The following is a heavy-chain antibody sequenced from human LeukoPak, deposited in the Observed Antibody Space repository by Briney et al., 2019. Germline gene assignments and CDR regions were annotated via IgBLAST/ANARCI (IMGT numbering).Heavy chain of an antibody. CDR1: GYTFSNYG. D-gene: IGHD3-10*01. V-gene: IGHV1-3*01. Sequence: EASVKVSCKASGYTFSNYGIHWVRQAPGQRLECLGWISVGNGNTKYSQNFQGRVTITRDTSATTAYMELSNLRPEDTAVYYCARALVSGSGSYYDWFDPWGQGTLVTVSS. CDR2: ISVGNGNT. J-gene: IGHJ5*02. CDR3: ARALVSGSGSYYDWFDP.